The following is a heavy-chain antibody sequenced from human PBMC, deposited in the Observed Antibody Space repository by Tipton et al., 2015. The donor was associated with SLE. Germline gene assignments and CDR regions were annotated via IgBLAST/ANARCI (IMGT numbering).Heavy chain of an antibody. CDR3: TRDARGFTYGPNDY. V-gene: IGHV1-46*01. CDR2: NPSGGST. Sequence: NPSGGSTSYAQKFQGRVTMTRDTSTSTVYMELSSLRSDDTAVYYCTRDARGFTYGPNDYWGQGSLVTVSS. D-gene: IGHD5-18*01. J-gene: IGHJ4*02.